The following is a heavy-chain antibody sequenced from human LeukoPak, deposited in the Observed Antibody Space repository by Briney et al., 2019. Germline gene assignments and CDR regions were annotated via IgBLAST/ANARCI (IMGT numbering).Heavy chain of an antibody. J-gene: IGHJ5*02. CDR1: GFTFSTYW. Sequence: GGSLRLSCAASGFTFSTYWMHWVRQAPEKGLVWVSRISSDGSSTTYADSVKGRFTISRDNARDTLYLQMNSLRAEDTAVYYCARGITSKTWIDPWGQGTLVTVSS. D-gene: IGHD3-3*01. CDR2: ISSDGSST. V-gene: IGHV3-74*01. CDR3: ARGITSKTWIDP.